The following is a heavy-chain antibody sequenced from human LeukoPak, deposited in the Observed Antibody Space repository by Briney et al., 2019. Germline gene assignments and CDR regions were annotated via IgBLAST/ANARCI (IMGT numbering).Heavy chain of an antibody. J-gene: IGHJ4*02. D-gene: IGHD3-22*01. CDR1: GFTFSSYA. V-gene: IGHV3-23*01. CDR2: ISGSGGST. Sequence: GGSLRLSCAASGFTFSSYAMSWVRQAPGKGLEWVSAISGSGGSTYYADSVKGRFTISRDNSKNTLYLQMNSLRAEDTAVYYCAKMYYYDSSGYHFDYWGQGTLVTVSS. CDR3: AKMYYYDSSGYHFDY.